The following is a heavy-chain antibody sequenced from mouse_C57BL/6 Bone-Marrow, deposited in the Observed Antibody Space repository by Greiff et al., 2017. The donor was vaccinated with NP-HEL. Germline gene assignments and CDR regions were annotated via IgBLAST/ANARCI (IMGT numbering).Heavy chain of an antibody. V-gene: IGHV5-15*01. Sequence: EVKVVESGGGLVQPGGSLKLSCAASGFTFSDYGMAWVRQAPRKGPEWVAFISNLAYSIYYADTVTGRFTISRENAKNTLYLEMSSLRSEDTAMYYCARRGGSSYGYFDVWGTGTTVTVSS. D-gene: IGHD1-1*01. CDR1: GFTFSDYG. J-gene: IGHJ1*03. CDR3: ARRGGSSYGYFDV. CDR2: ISNLAYSI.